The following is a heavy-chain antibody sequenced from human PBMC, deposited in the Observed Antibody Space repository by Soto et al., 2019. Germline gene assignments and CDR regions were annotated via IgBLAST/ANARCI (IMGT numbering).Heavy chain of an antibody. V-gene: IGHV4-39*01. CDR3: ARQVKPYYYDSSGYSDY. J-gene: IGHJ4*02. D-gene: IGHD3-22*01. CDR1: GGSISSSSYY. CDR2: IYYSGST. Sequence: SETLSLTCTVSGGSISSSSYYWGWIRQPPGKGLEWIGSIYYSGSTYYNPSLKSRVTISVDTSKNQFSLKLSSVTAADTAVYYCARQVKPYYYDSSGYSDYWGQGTLVTVSS.